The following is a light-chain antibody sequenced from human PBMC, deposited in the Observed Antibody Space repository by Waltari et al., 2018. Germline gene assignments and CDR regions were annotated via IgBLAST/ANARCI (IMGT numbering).Light chain of an antibody. V-gene: IGKV1-8*01. CDR3: QQYYSYPKLT. CDR2: AAS. CDR1: QGISSY. Sequence: AIRMTQSPSSFSASTGDRVTITCRASQGISSYLAWYQQKPGKAHKFLIYAASTLQSGVPSRFSGSGAGTDFTLTISCLQSEDFATYYCQQYYSYPKLTFGGGTKVEIK. J-gene: IGKJ4*01.